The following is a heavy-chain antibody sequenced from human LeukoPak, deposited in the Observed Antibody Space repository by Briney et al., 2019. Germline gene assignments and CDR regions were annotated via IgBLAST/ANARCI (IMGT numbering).Heavy chain of an antibody. Sequence: GGSLRLSCAASGFTFSSYAMSWVRQAPGKGLEWVSAISGSGGSTYYADSVKGRFTISRDHSKNTLYLQMNSLRAEDTAVYYCAKAFGGYYYDSSGYYYGDYWGQGTLVTVSS. D-gene: IGHD3-22*01. V-gene: IGHV3-23*01. CDR3: AKAFGGYYYDSSGYYYGDY. CDR2: ISGSGGST. J-gene: IGHJ4*02. CDR1: GFTFSSYA.